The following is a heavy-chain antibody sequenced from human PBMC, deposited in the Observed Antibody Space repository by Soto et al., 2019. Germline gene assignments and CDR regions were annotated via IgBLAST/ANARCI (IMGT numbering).Heavy chain of an antibody. CDR1: GGSISSYY. V-gene: IGHV4-59*01. CDR2: IHYSGST. Sequence: QVQLQESGPGLVKPSETLSLTCTVSGGSISSYYWNWIRQPPGKGLEWIGYIHYSGSTNYNHTLKSRVSISVDTSENQYSLKLSSVTAADPGVYYCARDGYYDISGNDAFDIWGQGTMVTVSS. D-gene: IGHD3-22*01. CDR3: ARDGYYDISGNDAFDI. J-gene: IGHJ3*02.